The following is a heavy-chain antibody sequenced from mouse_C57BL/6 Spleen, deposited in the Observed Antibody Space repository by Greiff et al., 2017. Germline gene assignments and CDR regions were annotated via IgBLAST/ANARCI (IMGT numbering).Heavy chain of an antibody. CDR3: ARSPQLPYFDY. D-gene: IGHD5-5*01. CDR2: IRNKANGYTT. V-gene: IGHV7-3*01. J-gene: IGHJ2*01. CDR1: GFTFTDYY. Sequence: EVKVVESGGGLVQPGGSLSLSCAASGFTFTDYYMSWVRQPPGKALEWLGFIRNKANGYTTEYSASVKGRFTISRDNSQSILYLQMNALRAEDSATYYCARSPQLPYFDYWGQGTTLTVSS.